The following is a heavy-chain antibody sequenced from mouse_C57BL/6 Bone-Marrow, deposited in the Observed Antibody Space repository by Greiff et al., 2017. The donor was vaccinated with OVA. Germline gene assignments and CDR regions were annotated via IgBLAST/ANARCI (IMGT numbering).Heavy chain of an antibody. J-gene: IGHJ3*01. CDR3: TGGFPWFAY. V-gene: IGHV6-3*01. CDR1: GFTFSNYW. Sequence: EVKVEESGGGLVQPGGSMKLSCVASGFTFSNYWMNWVRQSPEKGLEWVAQIRLKSDNYATHYAESVKGRFTISRDDSKSSVYLQMNNLRAEDTGIYYCTGGFPWFAYWGQGTLVTVSA. CDR2: IRLKSDNYAT.